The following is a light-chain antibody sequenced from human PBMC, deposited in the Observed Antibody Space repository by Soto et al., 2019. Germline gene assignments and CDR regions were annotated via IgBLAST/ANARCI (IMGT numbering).Light chain of an antibody. V-gene: IGKV3-11*01. J-gene: IGKJ2*03. CDR3: QHRTNWPPFR. Sequence: EIVLTQSPATLSLSPGERATLSCRANQTVNNYLAWFQQKPGQAPRLLIYEASTRAAGIPARFSGSGSGTDFTLTIISLDPEDSAVYYCQHRTNWPPFRFGQGTKLEIK. CDR1: QTVNNY. CDR2: EAS.